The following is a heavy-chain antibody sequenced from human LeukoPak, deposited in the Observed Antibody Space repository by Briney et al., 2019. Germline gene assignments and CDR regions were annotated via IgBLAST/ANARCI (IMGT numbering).Heavy chain of an antibody. Sequence: GGSLRLSCAASGFTFSSYAMHWVRQAPGKGLEWVAVISYDGSNKYYADSVKGRFTISRDNSKSTLYLQMNSLRAEDTAVYYCARAGGYYGSGSYYRDYYGMDVWGQGTTVTVSS. CDR1: GFTFSSYA. J-gene: IGHJ6*02. D-gene: IGHD3-10*01. CDR3: ARAGGYYGSGSYYRDYYGMDV. CDR2: ISYDGSNK. V-gene: IGHV3-30-3*01.